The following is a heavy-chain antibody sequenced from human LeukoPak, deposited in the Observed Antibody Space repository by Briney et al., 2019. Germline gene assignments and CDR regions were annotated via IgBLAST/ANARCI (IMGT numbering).Heavy chain of an antibody. Sequence: ASVKVSCKASGYTFSNYDINWVRQATGQGLEWMAWMNPSSGNTAYAQKFHGRVTLTRDTSIDTAYMELSSLRSEDTAVYYCARGPSGHRSDFDYWGQGTLVTVSS. J-gene: IGHJ4*02. D-gene: IGHD1-1*01. CDR3: ARGPSGHRSDFDY. CDR2: MNPSSGNT. V-gene: IGHV1-8*02. CDR1: GYTFSNYD.